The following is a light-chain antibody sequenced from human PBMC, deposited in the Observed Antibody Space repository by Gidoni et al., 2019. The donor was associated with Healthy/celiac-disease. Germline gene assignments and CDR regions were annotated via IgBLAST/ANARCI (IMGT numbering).Light chain of an antibody. CDR1: QGISSY. CDR3: QQLNSYPRYS. J-gene: IGKJ2*03. CDR2: AAS. Sequence: DIQLTQSPSFLSASVGDRVTITCRASQGISSYLAWYQQKPGKAPKLLIYAASTLQSGVPSRFSGSGSGSGTEVTLTISSLQPDDFATYYCQQLNSYPRYSFGQGTKLEIK. V-gene: IGKV1-9*01.